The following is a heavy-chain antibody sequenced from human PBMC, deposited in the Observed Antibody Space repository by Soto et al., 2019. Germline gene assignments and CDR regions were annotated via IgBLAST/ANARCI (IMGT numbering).Heavy chain of an antibody. CDR1: GDSVSNDNAA. D-gene: IGHD1-1*01. CDR3: AREQLSHYYYDD. V-gene: IGHV6-1*01. Sequence: SQTLSLTCAISGDSVSNDNAAWNWIRQSPSRGLQWLGRTYYRSKWHTDYAESVKSRITINPDTSKNQFTLQLNSMTPEDTAVYYCAREQLSHYYYDDWGQGTQVTVSS. CDR2: TYYRSKWHT. J-gene: IGHJ4*02.